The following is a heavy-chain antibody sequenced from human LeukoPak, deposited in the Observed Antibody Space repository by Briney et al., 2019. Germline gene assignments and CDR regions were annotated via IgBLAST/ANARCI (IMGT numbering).Heavy chain of an antibody. Sequence: SETLSLTCAVSGGSISSSNWWSWVRQPPGKGLEWIGEIYHSGSTNYNPSLKSRVTISVDKSKNQFSLKLSSVTAADTAVYYCARSEDSSGWYGGIDYWGQGTLVTVSS. CDR2: IYHSGST. V-gene: IGHV4-4*02. CDR1: GGSISSSNW. D-gene: IGHD6-19*01. J-gene: IGHJ4*02. CDR3: ARSEDSSGWYGGIDY.